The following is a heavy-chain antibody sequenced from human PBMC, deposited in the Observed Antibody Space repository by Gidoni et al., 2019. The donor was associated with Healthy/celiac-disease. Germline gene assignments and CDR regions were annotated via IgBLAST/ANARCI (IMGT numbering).Heavy chain of an antibody. D-gene: IGHD4-17*01. CDR1: GGSISSGDYY. J-gene: IGHJ4*02. CDR3: ARVEGGDDYGDYSFWYFDY. CDR2: IYYSGST. Sequence: QVQLQESGPGLVKPSQTLSLTCTVSGGSISSGDYYWSWIRQPPGKGLEWIGYIYYSGSTYYNPSLKSRVTISVDTSKNQFSLKLSSVTAADTAVYYCARVEGGDDYGDYSFWYFDYWGQGTLVTVSS. V-gene: IGHV4-30-4*01.